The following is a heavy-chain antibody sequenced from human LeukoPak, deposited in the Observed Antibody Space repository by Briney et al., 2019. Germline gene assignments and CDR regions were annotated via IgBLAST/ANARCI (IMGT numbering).Heavy chain of an antibody. J-gene: IGHJ4*02. Sequence: GGSLRLSCAASGFTFSSYGMHWVRQAPGKGLEWEAVISYDGSNKYYADSVKGRFTISRDNSKNTLYLQMNSLRAEDTAVYYCAKDDCSSTSCYAFDYWGQGTLVTVSS. CDR2: ISYDGSNK. CDR3: AKDDCSSTSCYAFDY. CDR1: GFTFSSYG. V-gene: IGHV3-30*18. D-gene: IGHD2-2*01.